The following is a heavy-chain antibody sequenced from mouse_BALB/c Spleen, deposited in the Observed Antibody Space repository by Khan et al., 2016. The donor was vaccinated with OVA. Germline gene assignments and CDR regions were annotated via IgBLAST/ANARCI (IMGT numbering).Heavy chain of an antibody. J-gene: IGHJ3*01. Sequence: EVQLQESGPELMKPGASVKISCKASGYSFTSYYIHWVMQSHGKSLEWIGYIDPFSGRTTYNQKFKGKATLTVDKSSSTAYIPLSNLTSEDSAVYYCTRHGYVAWFTYWGQGTLVTVSA. V-gene: IGHV1S135*01. D-gene: IGHD2-2*01. CDR2: IDPFSGRT. CDR3: TRHGYVAWFTY. CDR1: GYSFTSYY.